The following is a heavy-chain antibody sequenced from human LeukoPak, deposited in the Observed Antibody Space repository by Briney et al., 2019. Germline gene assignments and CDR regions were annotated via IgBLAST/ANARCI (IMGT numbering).Heavy chain of an antibody. CDR1: GFTFSGYG. D-gene: IGHD3-3*01. CDR2: ISYDGSNK. V-gene: IGHV3-30*18. J-gene: IGHJ4*02. Sequence: PGRSLRLSCAASGFTFSGYGMHWVRQAPGKGLEWVAVISYDGSNKYYADSVKGRFTISRDNSKNTLYLQMNSLRAEDTAVYYCAKGPYYDFWSGYYTNFDYWGQGTLVTVSS. CDR3: AKGPYYDFWSGYYTNFDY.